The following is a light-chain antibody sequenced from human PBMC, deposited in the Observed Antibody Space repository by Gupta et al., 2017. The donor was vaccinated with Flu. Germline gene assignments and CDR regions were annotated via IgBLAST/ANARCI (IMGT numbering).Light chain of an antibody. CDR1: QSVLYRSNNKNY. V-gene: IGKV4-1*01. J-gene: IGKJ4*01. Sequence: DIVMTPSPDPLAVSMGERATINCKPSQSVLYRSNNKNYLAWYQQKPGRPPKLLIFGATTRGSGVASLFGGGGSGNVLIHTIRGLEDEDVAFYFCQQYFRYPLTFGEGTKVEIK. CDR3: QQYFRYPLT. CDR2: GAT.